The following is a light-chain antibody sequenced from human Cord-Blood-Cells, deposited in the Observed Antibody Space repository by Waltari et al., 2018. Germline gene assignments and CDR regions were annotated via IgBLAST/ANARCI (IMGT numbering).Light chain of an antibody. J-gene: IGKJ2*01. CDR1: QSVSSN. Sequence: EIVMTQSPATLSVSPGERATLSYRASQSVSSNLAWYQQKPGQAPRLLIYGAPTRATGIPARFSGSGSGTEFTLTISSLQSEDFAVYYCQQYNNWPPYTFGQGTKLEIK. CDR3: QQYNNWPPYT. V-gene: IGKV3-15*01. CDR2: GAP.